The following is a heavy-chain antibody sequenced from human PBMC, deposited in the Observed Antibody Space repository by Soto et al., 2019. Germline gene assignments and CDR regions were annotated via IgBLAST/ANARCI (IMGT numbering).Heavy chain of an antibody. J-gene: IGHJ6*02. CDR1: GYTFTGYY. CDR3: ARVGGVIFMVRGVINRYYYYGMDV. D-gene: IGHD3-10*01. CDR2: INPNSGGT. Sequence: ASVKVSCKASGYTFTGYYMHWVRQAPGQGLEWMGWINPNSGGTNYAQKFQGWVTMTRDTSISTAYMGLSRLRSDDTAVYYCARVGGVIFMVRGVINRYYYYGMDVWGQGTTVTVSS. V-gene: IGHV1-2*04.